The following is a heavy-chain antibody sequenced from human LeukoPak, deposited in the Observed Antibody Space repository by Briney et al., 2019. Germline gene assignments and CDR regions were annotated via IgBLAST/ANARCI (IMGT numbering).Heavy chain of an antibody. V-gene: IGHV3-33*06. J-gene: IGHJ6*02. CDR3: AKGVGPLYWYGMDG. CDR2: IWYDGSNK. D-gene: IGHD1-26*01. CDR1: GFTFSSYG. Sequence: GGSLRLSCAASGFTFSSYGMHWVRQAPGKGLEWVAVIWYDGSNKYYADSVKGRFTISRDNSKNTLYLQMNSLRAEDTAVYYCAKGVGPLYWYGMDGWGQGTTVTGSS.